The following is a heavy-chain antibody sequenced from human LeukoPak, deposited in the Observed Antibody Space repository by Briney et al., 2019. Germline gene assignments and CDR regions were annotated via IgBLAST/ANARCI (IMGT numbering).Heavy chain of an antibody. V-gene: IGHV3-30*03. CDR2: ISYDGSNK. CDR1: GGSISSSS. D-gene: IGHD4-17*01. CDR3: ARGFHDYGDTAFDY. Sequence: LSLTCTVSGGSISSSSYYWGWIRQPPGKGLEWVAVISYDGSNKYYADSVKGRFTISRDNSKNTLYLQMNSLRAEDTAVYYCARGFHDYGDTAFDYWGQGTLVTVSS. J-gene: IGHJ4*02.